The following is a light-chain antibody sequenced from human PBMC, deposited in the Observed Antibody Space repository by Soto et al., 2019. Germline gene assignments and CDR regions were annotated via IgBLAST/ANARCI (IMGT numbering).Light chain of an antibody. J-gene: IGLJ3*02. CDR1: SSNIGAGYD. Sequence: QAVVTQPPSVSGAPGQRVTTSCTGSSSNIGAGYDVHWYQQLPGTAPKLLIYGNSNRPSGVPDRFSGSKSGTSASLAITGLRAEDEADYYCQSYDSSLSGSVFGGGTKVTVL. CDR3: QSYDSSLSGSV. CDR2: GNS. V-gene: IGLV1-40*01.